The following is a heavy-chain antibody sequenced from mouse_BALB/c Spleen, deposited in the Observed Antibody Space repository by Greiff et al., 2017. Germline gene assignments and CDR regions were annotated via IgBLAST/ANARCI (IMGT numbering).Heavy chain of an antibody. CDR2: IDPENGDT. CDR3: NAGTWEAY. V-gene: IGHV14-4*02. D-gene: IGHD4-1*01. Sequence: EVKLMESGAELVRSGASVKLSCTASGFNIKDYYMHWVKQRPEQGLEWIGWIDPENGDTEYAPKFQGKATMTADTSSNTAYLQLSSLTSEDTAVYYCNAGTWEAYWGQGTLVTVSA. CDR1: GFNIKDYY. J-gene: IGHJ3*01.